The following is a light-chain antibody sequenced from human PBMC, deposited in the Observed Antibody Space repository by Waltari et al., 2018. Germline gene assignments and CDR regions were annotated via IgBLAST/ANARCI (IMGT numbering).Light chain of an antibody. CDR3: QQYRDWYS. CDR1: HGIGTN. CDR2: DAS. V-gene: IGKV3-15*01. Sequence: EIVMTQSPAILSVSPVAGATRSCRASHGIGTNLAWYQKKPGQAHRLLIYDASTRAPGIPARFTGGGSGTEFTLVINSLQSEDSALYFCQQYRDWYSFGQGTKLEIK. J-gene: IGKJ2*01.